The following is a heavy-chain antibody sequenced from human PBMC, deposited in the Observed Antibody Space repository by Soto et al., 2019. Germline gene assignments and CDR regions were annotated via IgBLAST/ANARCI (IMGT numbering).Heavy chain of an antibody. J-gene: IGHJ3*02. V-gene: IGHV5-10-1*01. Sequence: PGESLKISCNGSGYSFTSYWISWVRQMPWKGLEWMGRIDPSDSYTNYSPSFQGHVTISADKSISTAYLQWSSLKASDTAMYYCARRSDFWSGSDAFDIWGQGTMVTVSS. CDR1: GYSFTSYW. D-gene: IGHD3-3*01. CDR3: ARRSDFWSGSDAFDI. CDR2: IDPSDSYT.